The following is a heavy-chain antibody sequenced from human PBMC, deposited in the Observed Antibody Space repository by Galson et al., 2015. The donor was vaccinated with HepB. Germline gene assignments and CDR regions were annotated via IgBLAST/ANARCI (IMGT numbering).Heavy chain of an antibody. CDR3: ARAKDTDSSGWAPFFDY. CDR1: GFTFSDYD. Sequence: SLRLSCAASGFTFSDYDMHWVRQAPGKGLEWVAVMSYDGRNKYYGDSVRGRFTISRDNSKNTLYLQMNSLRAEDTAVYYCARAKDTDSSGWAPFFDYWGQGTLVTVSS. CDR2: MSYDGRNK. D-gene: IGHD6-19*01. J-gene: IGHJ4*02. V-gene: IGHV3-30*03.